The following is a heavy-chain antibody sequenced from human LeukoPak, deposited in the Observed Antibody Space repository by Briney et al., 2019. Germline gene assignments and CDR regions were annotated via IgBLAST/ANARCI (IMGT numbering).Heavy chain of an antibody. J-gene: IGHJ4*02. V-gene: IGHV3-48*01. Sequence: GGSLRLSCAASGFTFSDYSMNWVRQAPGKGLEWVSFISSSSSTIYYADSVKGRFATSRDNAQNSVYLQMNSLRAEDTAVYYCARETRRGTNFDYWGQGTQVTVSS. CDR1: GFTFSDYS. CDR2: ISSSSSTI. CDR3: ARETRRGTNFDY.